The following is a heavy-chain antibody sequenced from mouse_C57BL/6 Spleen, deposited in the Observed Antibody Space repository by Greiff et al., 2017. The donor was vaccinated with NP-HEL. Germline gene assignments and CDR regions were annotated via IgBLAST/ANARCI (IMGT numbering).Heavy chain of an antibody. J-gene: IGHJ2*01. CDR1: GYTFTSYW. CDR3: AREGILRSYYFDY. D-gene: IGHD1-1*01. CDR2: INPSNGGP. Sequence: QVQLQQPGTELVKPGASVKLSCKASGYTFTSYWMHWVKQRPGHGLEWIGNINPSNGGPNYNEKFKSKGTLTVAKSSSHAYMQLSRLTCGDSAVYYCAREGILRSYYFDYWGQCTTLTVSS. V-gene: IGHV1-53*01.